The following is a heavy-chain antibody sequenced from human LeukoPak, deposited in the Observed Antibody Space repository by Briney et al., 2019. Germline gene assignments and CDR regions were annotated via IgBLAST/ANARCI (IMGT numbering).Heavy chain of an antibody. J-gene: IGHJ2*01. CDR1: GYTFTSYG. V-gene: IGHV1-18*04. CDR2: ISTYNGNT. CDR3: AREGYSSIWYPRRYFDL. D-gene: IGHD6-13*01. Sequence: ASVKVSCKASGYTFTSYGISWVRQAPGQGLEWMGWISTYNGNTNYAQKFQGRVTMTTETSPSTAYMELRSLRSDDTAIYYCAREGYSSIWYPRRYFDLWGRGTLVTVSS.